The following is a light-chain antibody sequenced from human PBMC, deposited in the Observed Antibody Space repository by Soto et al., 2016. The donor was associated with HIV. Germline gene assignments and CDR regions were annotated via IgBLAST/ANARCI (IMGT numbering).Light chain of an antibody. J-gene: IGKJ4*01. Sequence: DIQMTQSPSSLSASIGDRVTITCRASQGITSDLGWYQQKPGKAPKRLIYSASSLRSGVPSRFSGSGSGTEFTLTISSLQPEDFATYYCLQHHSYPLSFGGRDQGGDQT. CDR2: SAS. CDR3: LQHHSYPLS. V-gene: IGKV1-17*01. CDR1: QGITSD.